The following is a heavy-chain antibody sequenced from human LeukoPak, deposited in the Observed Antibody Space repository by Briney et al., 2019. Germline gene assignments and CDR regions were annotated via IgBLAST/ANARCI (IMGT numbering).Heavy chain of an antibody. J-gene: IGHJ4*02. CDR2: INYGGNT. CDR3: ARSMYSSGWYDY. CDR1: GGSISGSAYH. V-gene: IGHV4-39*01. Sequence: SETLSLTCTVSGGSISGSAYHWGWIRQPPGKGLEWIGTINYGGNTYYNLSLKSRVIIFLDTSKDQFSLKMSSVTAADTAVYYCARSMYSSGWYDYWGQGTLVTVSS. D-gene: IGHD6-19*01.